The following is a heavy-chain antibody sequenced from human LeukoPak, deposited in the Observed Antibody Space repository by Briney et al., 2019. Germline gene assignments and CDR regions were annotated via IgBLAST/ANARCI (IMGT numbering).Heavy chain of an antibody. D-gene: IGHD2-2*01. V-gene: IGHV1-69*13. CDR2: IIPIFGTA. Sequence: SVKVSCKASGGTFSSYAISWVRQAPGQGLEWMGGIIPIFGTANYAQKFQGRVTITADESTSTAYMELSSLRSEDTAVYYCARAPSAIVVVPAAWGYWFDPWGQGTLVTVSS. J-gene: IGHJ5*02. CDR1: GGTFSSYA. CDR3: ARAPSAIVVVPAAWGYWFDP.